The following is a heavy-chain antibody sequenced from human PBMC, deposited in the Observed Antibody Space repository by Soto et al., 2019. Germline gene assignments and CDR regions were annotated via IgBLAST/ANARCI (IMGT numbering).Heavy chain of an antibody. D-gene: IGHD6-19*01. CDR2: ISSGSRYT. CDR1: GFTFSDYY. J-gene: IGHJ3*02. Sequence: VQLVESGGGLVKPGGSLRLSCAASGFTFSDYYMSWIRQAPGKGLVWVSYISSGSRYTTYADSVKGRFTISRDNAKNSQHLKMNGLRAEDSAVYYCARGVYSGWYRADALDILGPGTMV. V-gene: IGHV3-11*05. CDR3: ARGVYSGWYRADALDI.